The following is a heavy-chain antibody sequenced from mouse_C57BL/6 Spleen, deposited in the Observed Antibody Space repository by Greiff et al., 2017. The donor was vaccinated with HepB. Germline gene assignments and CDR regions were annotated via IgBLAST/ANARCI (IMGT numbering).Heavy chain of an antibody. J-gene: IGHJ2*01. Sequence: VQLQQSGAELARPGASVKMSCKASGYTFTSYTMNWVKQRPGQGLEWIGYINPRSGYTKYNQKFKYKATLTADKSSSTAYMQLSSLSSEDSAVYYCARDTHYFDYWGQGTTLTVSS. CDR3: ARDTHYFDY. CDR1: GYTFTSYT. V-gene: IGHV1-4*01. D-gene: IGHD5-1-1*01. CDR2: INPRSGYT.